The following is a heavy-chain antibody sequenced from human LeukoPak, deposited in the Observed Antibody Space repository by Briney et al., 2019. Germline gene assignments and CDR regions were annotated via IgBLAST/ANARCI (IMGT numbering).Heavy chain of an antibody. J-gene: IGHJ4*02. V-gene: IGHV1-18*01. Sequence: GASVRVSCKASGYTFTSYTISWVRQAPGQGLEWMGGISAYSGNTNYAQKFQGRVTMTTDTSTSTAYMELRSLTSDDTAVYYCASHSSGWYAYWGQGTLVTVSS. CDR1: GYTFTSYT. CDR3: ASHSSGWYAY. CDR2: ISAYSGNT. D-gene: IGHD6-19*01.